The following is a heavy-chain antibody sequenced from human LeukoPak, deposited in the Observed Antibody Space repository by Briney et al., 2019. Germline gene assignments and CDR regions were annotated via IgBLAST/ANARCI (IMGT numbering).Heavy chain of an antibody. V-gene: IGHV3-30*04. CDR3: ARVGEGRIQLWAFDY. D-gene: IGHD5-18*01. CDR1: GFTFSSYS. CDR2: ISYDGSNK. J-gene: IGHJ4*02. Sequence: PGESLRLSCAASGFTFSSYSMHWVRQAPGKGLEWVAVISYDGSNKYYADSVKGPFTISRDNSKNTLYLQVNSLRTEDTAVYYCARVGEGRIQLWAFDYWGQGTLVTVSS.